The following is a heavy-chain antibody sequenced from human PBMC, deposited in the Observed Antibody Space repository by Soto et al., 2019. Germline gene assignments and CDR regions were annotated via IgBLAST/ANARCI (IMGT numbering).Heavy chain of an antibody. CDR3: TNWGANTGGGFDY. CDR1: GFTFSNAW. D-gene: IGHD1-26*01. Sequence: EVQLVESGGGLVKPGGSLRLSCAASGFTFSNAWMNWVRQAPGKGLEWVGRIKSKTDGGTTDYAAPVKGRFTISRDDSKNPLYLQMNSLKTEETAVYYCTNWGANTGGGFDYWGQGTLVTVSS. J-gene: IGHJ4*02. CDR2: IKSKTDGGTT. V-gene: IGHV3-15*07.